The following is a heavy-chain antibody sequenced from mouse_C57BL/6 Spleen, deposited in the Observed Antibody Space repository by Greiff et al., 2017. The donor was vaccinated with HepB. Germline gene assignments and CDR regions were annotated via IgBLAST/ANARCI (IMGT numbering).Heavy chain of an antibody. CDR3: SRTIVARDYYAMDY. CDR2: IYPRSGNT. Sequence: QVQLQQSGAELARPRASLTLSCKASGYTFPSYGISWVQHRPGQGLEWIGEIYPRSGNTYYNEKFKGKATLTADKSSSTAYMELRSLTSEDSAFYFCSRTIVARDYYAMDYWGEGTSVTVSS. V-gene: IGHV1-81*01. D-gene: IGHD1-1*01. J-gene: IGHJ4*01. CDR1: GYTFPSYG.